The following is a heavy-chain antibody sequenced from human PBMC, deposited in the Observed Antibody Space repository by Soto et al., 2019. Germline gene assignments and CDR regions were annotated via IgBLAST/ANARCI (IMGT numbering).Heavy chain of an antibody. D-gene: IGHD6-13*01. CDR2: IIPILGIA. CDR3: ARGSIAAAGTRSDY. V-gene: IGHV1-69*02. J-gene: IGHJ4*02. Sequence: QVQLVQSGAEVKKPGSSMKVSCKASGGTFSSYTISWVRQAPGEGLEWMGRIIPILGIANYAQKFQGRVTITADKSTTTAYMELSSLRSEDTAVYYCARGSIAAAGTRSDYWGQGTLVTVSS. CDR1: GGTFSSYT.